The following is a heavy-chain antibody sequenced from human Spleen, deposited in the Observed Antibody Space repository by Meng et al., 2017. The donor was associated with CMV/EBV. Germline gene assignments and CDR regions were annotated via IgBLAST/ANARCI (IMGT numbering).Heavy chain of an antibody. CDR1: GFTFSSYA. D-gene: IGHD6-13*01. CDR2: ISGSGGST. CDR3: AKARGSWPDDAFDL. V-gene: IGHV3-23*01. J-gene: IGHJ3*01. Sequence: GESLKISCAASGFTFSSYAMSWVRQAPGKGLEWVSAISGSGGSTYYADSVKGRFTISRDTSKNTLYLQMNSLRVEDTAVYYCAKARGSWPDDAFDLWGQGTMVTVSS.